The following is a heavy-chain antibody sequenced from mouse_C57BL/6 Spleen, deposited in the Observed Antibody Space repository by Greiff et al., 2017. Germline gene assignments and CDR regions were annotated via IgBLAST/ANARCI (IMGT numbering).Heavy chain of an antibody. V-gene: IGHV1-82*01. Sequence: QVQLQQSGPELVKPGASVKISCKASGYAFSSSWMNWVKQRPGKGLEWIGRIYPGGGDPNYNGKFKGKATLTADKSSSTAYMQLSSLTSEDSAVYFCARGGYGSSPFAYWGQGTLVTVSA. CDR1: GYAFSSSW. J-gene: IGHJ3*01. D-gene: IGHD1-1*01. CDR2: IYPGGGDP. CDR3: ARGGYGSSPFAY.